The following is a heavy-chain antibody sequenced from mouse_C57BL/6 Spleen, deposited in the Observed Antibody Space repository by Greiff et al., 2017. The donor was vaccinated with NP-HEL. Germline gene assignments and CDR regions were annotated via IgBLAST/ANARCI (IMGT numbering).Heavy chain of an antibody. CDR1: GYTFTDYY. CDR3: AREFYDGYYDFDY. V-gene: IGHV1-26*01. Sequence: EVQLQQSGPELVKPGASVKISCKASGYTFTDYYMNWVKQSHGKSLEWIGDINPNNGGTSYNQKFKGKATLTVDKSSSTAYMELRSLTSEDSAVYYCAREFYDGYYDFDYWGKGTTLTVSS. CDR2: INPNNGGT. J-gene: IGHJ2*01. D-gene: IGHD2-3*01.